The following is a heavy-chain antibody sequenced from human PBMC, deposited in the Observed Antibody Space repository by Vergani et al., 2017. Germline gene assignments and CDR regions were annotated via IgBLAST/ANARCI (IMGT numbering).Heavy chain of an antibody. CDR1: GASISSHDYY. CDR3: ARDQWDDDGPRGWFAP. J-gene: IGHJ5*02. D-gene: IGHD5-24*01. Sequence: QVQLQESGPGLVKPSQTLSLSCTVSGASISSHDYYWSWIRQPPGKGLEWIGNIYYSGTTFYKPSLKSRLSISLDTSKNQFSLRLRSVTAADTAVYFCARDQWDDDGPRGWFAPWGQGILVTVSS. V-gene: IGHV4-30-4*08. CDR2: IYYSGTT.